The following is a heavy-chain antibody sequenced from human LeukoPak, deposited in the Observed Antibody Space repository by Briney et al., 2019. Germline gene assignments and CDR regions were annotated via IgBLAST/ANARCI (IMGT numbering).Heavy chain of an antibody. V-gene: IGHV3-64D*06. J-gene: IGHJ4*02. CDR2: ISSNGGST. D-gene: IGHD6-13*01. CDR1: GSTFSSYA. CDR3: VPRIPYSSSWSTFDY. Sequence: GGSLRLSCSASGSTFSSYAMHWVRQAPGKGLEYVSAISSNGGSTYYADSVKGRFTISRDNSKSTLYLQMSSLRAEDTAVYYCVPRIPYSSSWSTFDYWGQGTLVTVSS.